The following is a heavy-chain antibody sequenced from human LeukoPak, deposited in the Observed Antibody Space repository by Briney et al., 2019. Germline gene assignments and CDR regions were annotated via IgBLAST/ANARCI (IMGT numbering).Heavy chain of an antibody. V-gene: IGHV3-48*01. CDR1: GFTFSNFI. J-gene: IGHJ5*02. CDR2: ISGSSSTI. CDR3: AKAVAGNWFDP. Sequence: GGSLRLSCVASGFTFSNFIMNWVRQAPGEGLEWVSYISGSSSTIYYADSVKGRFTISRDNAKNSLYLQMNSLRAEDTAVYCCAKAVAGNWFDPWGQGTQVTVSS. D-gene: IGHD6-19*01.